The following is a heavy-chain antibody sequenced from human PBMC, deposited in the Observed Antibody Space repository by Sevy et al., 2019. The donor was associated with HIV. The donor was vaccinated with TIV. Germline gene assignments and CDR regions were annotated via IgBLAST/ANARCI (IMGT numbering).Heavy chain of an antibody. Sequence: GGSLILSCEVSGFTFSDYGMHWVRQAPGKGLEWLAVISYDGSDIYYPDSVEGRFTVSRDNSKNTLYLQMNSLRPEDTAVYYCSNGAGGNDWGGFDYWGQGTLVTVSS. V-gene: IGHV3-30*03. CDR3: SNGAGGNDWGGFDY. CDR1: GFTFSDYG. CDR2: ISYDGSDI. D-gene: IGHD1-1*01. J-gene: IGHJ4*02.